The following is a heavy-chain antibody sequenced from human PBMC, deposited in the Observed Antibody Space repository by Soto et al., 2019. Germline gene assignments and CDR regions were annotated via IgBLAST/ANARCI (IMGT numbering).Heavy chain of an antibody. CDR1: SGSISSSNW. CDR2: IYHSGST. D-gene: IGHD3-10*01. V-gene: IGHV4-4*02. CDR3: AISMVRGVIIPYYIDY. J-gene: IGHJ4*02. Sequence: SETLSLTCAVSSGSISSSNWWSWVRQPPGKGLEWIGEIYHSGSTNYNPSLKSRVTISVDKSKNQFSLKLSSVTAADTAVYYCAISMVRGVIIPYYIDYWGQGTLVTVSS.